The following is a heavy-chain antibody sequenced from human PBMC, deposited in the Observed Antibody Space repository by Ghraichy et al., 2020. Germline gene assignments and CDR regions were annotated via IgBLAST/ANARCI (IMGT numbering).Heavy chain of an antibody. CDR1: GGSISSGGYY. CDR3: ARDYYDSSGSRYFDL. Sequence: SETLSLTCTVSGGSISSGGYYWSWIRQHPGKGLGWIGYIYYSGSTYYNPSLKSRVTISVDTSKNQFSLKLSSVTAADTAVYYCARDYYDSSGSRYFDLWGRGTLVTVSS. CDR2: IYYSGST. J-gene: IGHJ2*01. D-gene: IGHD3-22*01. V-gene: IGHV4-31*03.